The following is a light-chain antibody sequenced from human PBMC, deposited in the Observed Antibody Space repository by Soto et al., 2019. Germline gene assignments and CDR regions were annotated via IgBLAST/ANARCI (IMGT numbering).Light chain of an antibody. CDR3: QCFDSSLDGVL. CDR1: SSNIGAGYG. V-gene: IGLV1-40*01. Sequence: QSVLTQPPSVSGAPGQRVTISCTGSSSNIGAGYGAHWYQQLPGTAPKLLIYDNNNRPSGVPDRFSGSKSGTSASLAITGLHSDDEADYYCQCFDSSLDGVLFGGGTKLTVL. CDR2: DNN. J-gene: IGLJ2*01.